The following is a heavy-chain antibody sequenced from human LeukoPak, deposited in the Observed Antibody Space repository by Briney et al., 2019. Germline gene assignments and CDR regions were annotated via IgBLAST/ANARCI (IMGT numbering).Heavy chain of an antibody. D-gene: IGHD6-6*01. Sequence: GGSLRLSCTTSGFTFGDYAMSWVRQAPGKGLEWVNFIRSKTYGGTTEYAASMKGRFTISRDDSKSIAYLQMNSLKAEDTAVYYCTRVLRYSSSSSYYYAMDVWGQGTTVTVSS. CDR2: IRSKTYGGTT. V-gene: IGHV3-49*04. CDR3: TRVLRYSSSSSYYYAMDV. CDR1: GFTFGDYA. J-gene: IGHJ6*02.